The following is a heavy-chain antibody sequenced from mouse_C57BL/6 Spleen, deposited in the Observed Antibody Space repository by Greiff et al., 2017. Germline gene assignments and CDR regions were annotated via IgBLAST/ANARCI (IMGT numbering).Heavy chain of an antibody. CDR2: IDPSDSYT. CDR1: GYTFTSYW. CDR3: ARLTGSAWFAY. J-gene: IGHJ3*01. Sequence: QVQLQQPGAELVRPGTSVKLSCKASGYTFTSYWMHWVKQRPGQGLEWIGVIDPSDSYTNYNQKFKGKATLTVDTSSSTAYRQLSSLTSEDSAVYYCARLTGSAWFAYWGQGTLVTVSA. D-gene: IGHD2-13*01. V-gene: IGHV1-59*01.